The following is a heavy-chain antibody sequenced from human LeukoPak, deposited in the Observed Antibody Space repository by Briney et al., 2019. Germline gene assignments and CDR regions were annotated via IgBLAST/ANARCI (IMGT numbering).Heavy chain of an antibody. D-gene: IGHD6-6*01. V-gene: IGHV4-59*12. CDR3: VRRVAVRGFYGFDI. Sequence: SETLSLTCTVSGGSLSTYYWNWIRQPPGKGLEWLGYIYYSGNSNYNPSLKSRVTMSLDTSKNQFSVKLSSVTAADTAVYYCVRRVAVRGFYGFDIWGQGAMVTVSS. J-gene: IGHJ3*02. CDR1: GGSLSTYY. CDR2: IYYSGNS.